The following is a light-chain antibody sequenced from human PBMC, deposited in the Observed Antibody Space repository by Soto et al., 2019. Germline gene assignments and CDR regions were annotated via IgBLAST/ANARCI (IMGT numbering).Light chain of an antibody. CDR2: AAS. V-gene: IGKV1D-16*01. Sequence: DIQMTQSPSSLSASVGDRVTITCRASQDISSRLAWYQQKPGKATKSLIYAASSLQRWVPSRFSGSGSGTEFTLTISSLQPEDFATYYCQQYITYPITFGQGTRLENK. CDR1: QDISSR. J-gene: IGKJ5*01. CDR3: QQYITYPIT.